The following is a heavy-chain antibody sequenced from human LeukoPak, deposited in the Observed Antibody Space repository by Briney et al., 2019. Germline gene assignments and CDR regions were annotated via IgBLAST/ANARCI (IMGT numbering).Heavy chain of an antibody. CDR2: IYTRGST. J-gene: IGHJ4*02. D-gene: IGHD6-25*01. Sequence: SETLSLTCTVSGGSISSYYWNWIRQPAGKGLEWIGRIYTRGSTNYNPPLMSRVTMSVDTSKNQFSLKLSSVTAADTAVYYCAARAKNAAALDYWGQGTLVTVSS. CDR3: AARAKNAAALDY. CDR1: GGSISSYY. V-gene: IGHV4-4*07.